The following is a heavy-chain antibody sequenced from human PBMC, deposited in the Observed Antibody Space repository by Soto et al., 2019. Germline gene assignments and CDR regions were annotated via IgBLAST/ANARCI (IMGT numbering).Heavy chain of an antibody. Sequence: SETLSLTCTVSGGSISSYYWSWIRQPPGKGLEWIGYIYYSGSTNYNPSLKSRVTISVDTSKNQFSLKLSSVTAADTAVYYCARDDVSCSGGSCYSSLVYWGQGALVTVSS. J-gene: IGHJ4*02. CDR2: IYYSGST. V-gene: IGHV4-59*01. CDR1: GGSISSYY. CDR3: ARDDVSCSGGSCYSSLVY. D-gene: IGHD2-15*01.